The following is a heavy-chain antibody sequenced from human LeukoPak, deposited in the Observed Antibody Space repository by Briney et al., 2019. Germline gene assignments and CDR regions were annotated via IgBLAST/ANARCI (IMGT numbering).Heavy chain of an antibody. CDR2: IKPDGREK. Sequence: GGSLRLSCEASGSTLSNYWVTWVRQAPGKGLEWVANIKPDGREKYYMPSVKGRFTISRDSAKNSFYLQMISLRAEDTAVYYCATMASNVFEYWGQGTLVTVSS. D-gene: IGHD5-24*01. V-gene: IGHV3-7*03. CDR1: GSTLSNYW. CDR3: ATMASNVFEY. J-gene: IGHJ4*02.